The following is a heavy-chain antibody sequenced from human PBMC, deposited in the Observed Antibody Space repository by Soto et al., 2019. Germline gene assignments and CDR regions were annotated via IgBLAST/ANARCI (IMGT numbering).Heavy chain of an antibody. CDR3: VRDAYNTYYYHGLDV. CDR2: ITSSSSGI. CDR1: GFTFSTYG. D-gene: IGHD1-1*01. J-gene: IGHJ6*02. V-gene: IGHV3-48*02. Sequence: PGGSLRLSCTASGFTFSTYGMNWVRQAPGKGLEWVSYITSSSSGIYYAESMKGRFTVSRDDAQNSLSLQMNSLRDEDTAVYYCVRDAYNTYYYHGLDVWGQGTTVTVSS.